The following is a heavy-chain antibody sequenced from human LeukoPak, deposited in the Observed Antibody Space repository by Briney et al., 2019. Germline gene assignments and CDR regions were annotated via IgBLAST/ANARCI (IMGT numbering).Heavy chain of an antibody. V-gene: IGHV1-2*02. J-gene: IGHJ4*02. CDR2: VNPDSGDT. D-gene: IGHD3-10*01. CDR1: GYTFTGQY. Sequence: GASVKVSCKASGYTFTGQYMHWVRQAPGKGLEWMGWVNPDSGDTNYEQKFQGRVTMTRDTSISTAYMELSRLTSDDTAVYFCATLPLASGRYYDYWGQGTLVTVSS. CDR3: ATLPLASGRYYDY.